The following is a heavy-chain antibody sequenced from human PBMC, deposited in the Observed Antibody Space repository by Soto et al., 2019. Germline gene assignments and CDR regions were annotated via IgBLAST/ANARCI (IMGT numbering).Heavy chain of an antibody. J-gene: IGHJ4*02. CDR2: IYYSGST. D-gene: IGHD3-22*01. V-gene: IGHV4-59*01. Sequence: SETLSLTCTVSGGSISSYYWSLIRQPPGKGLEWIGYIYYSGSTNYNPSLKSRGTISVDTSKNQFSLKLSSVTAADTAVYYCARATRDYYDSSGYQLGFDYWGQGTLVTVSS. CDR3: ARATRDYYDSSGYQLGFDY. CDR1: GGSISSYY.